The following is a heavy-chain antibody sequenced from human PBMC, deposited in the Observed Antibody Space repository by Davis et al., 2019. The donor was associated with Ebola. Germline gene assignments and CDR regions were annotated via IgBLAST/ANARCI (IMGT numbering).Heavy chain of an antibody. J-gene: IGHJ4*02. CDR1: GGSISSGDYS. Sequence: SETLSLTCTVSGGSISSGDYSWSWIRQPPGKGLEWIGYIYHSGSTYYNPSLKSRVTISVDRSKNQFSLQLNSVTPEDTAVYYCARGMQWLVGEFDYWGQGTLVTVSS. CDR2: IYHSGST. CDR3: ARGMQWLVGEFDY. V-gene: IGHV4-30-2*01. D-gene: IGHD6-19*01.